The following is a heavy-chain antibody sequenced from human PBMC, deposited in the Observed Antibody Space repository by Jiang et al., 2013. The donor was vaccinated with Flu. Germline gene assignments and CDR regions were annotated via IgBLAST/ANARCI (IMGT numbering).Heavy chain of an antibody. CDR2: ISATGGTT. J-gene: IGHJ4*02. V-gene: IGHV3-23*01. CDR3: ADRIGISTLY. Sequence: VQLLESGGGLVQPGGSLRLSCAASGFTFSTYPMSWVRQAPGKGLEWVSGISATGGTTYYADSVKGRFTISRDNSQNTLYLQMNRLRGEDTAVYYCADRIGISTLYWGQGTLVTVSS. CDR1: GFTFSTYP. D-gene: IGHD1-26*01.